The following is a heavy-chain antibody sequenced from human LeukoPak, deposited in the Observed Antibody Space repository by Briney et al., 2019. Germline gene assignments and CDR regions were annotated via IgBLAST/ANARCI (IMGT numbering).Heavy chain of an antibody. J-gene: IGHJ4*02. CDR3: ARAFADTVTTSFDY. V-gene: IGHV4-59*01. D-gene: IGHD4-17*01. Sequence: SETLSLTCTVSGGSISSYYWSGIRQPPGKGLEWMGYIYYSGSTNYNPSLKSRVTISVDTSKNQFSLKLSSVTAADTAVYYCARAFADTVTTSFDYWGQGTLVTVSS. CDR1: GGSISSYY. CDR2: IYYSGST.